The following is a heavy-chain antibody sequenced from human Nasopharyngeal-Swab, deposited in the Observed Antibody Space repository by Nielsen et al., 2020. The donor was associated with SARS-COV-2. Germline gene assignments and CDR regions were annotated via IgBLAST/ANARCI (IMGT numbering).Heavy chain of an antibody. Sequence: GESLKISCAASGFTLSSYRMSWVREAPGKGLEWVAHIKQSGSGQYYVDSVKGRFTISRDNAKNSLSLQMNSRRAEDTAVYYCARYCSTTSCPRGLDYWGQGTLVTVSS. V-gene: IGHV3-7*01. J-gene: IGHJ4*02. CDR3: ARYCSTTSCPRGLDY. CDR2: IKQSGSGQ. CDR1: GFTLSSYR. D-gene: IGHD2-2*01.